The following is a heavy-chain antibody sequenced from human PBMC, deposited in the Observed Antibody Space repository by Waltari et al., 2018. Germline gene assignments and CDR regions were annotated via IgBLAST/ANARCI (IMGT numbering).Heavy chain of an antibody. D-gene: IGHD3-22*01. J-gene: IGHJ3*02. CDR1: GFTFSSYW. CDR2: IKQDGNEK. Sequence: EVQLVESGGGLVQPGGSLRLSCAASGFTFSSYWMSWVRQAPGKGLEWVANIKQDGNEKYYVDSVKGRFTIYMDNAKNALYLQMNSLRAEDTAVYYCARDPRTSDIGSGWGDHAFDIWGQGTMVTVSS. V-gene: IGHV3-7*01. CDR3: ARDPRTSDIGSGWGDHAFDI.